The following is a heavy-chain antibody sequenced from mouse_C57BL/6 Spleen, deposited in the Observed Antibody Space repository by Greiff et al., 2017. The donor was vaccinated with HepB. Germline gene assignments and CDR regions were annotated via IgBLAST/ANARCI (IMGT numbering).Heavy chain of an antibody. CDR3: ARGDDGYSAWFAY. CDR2: INPNNGGT. J-gene: IGHJ3*01. Sequence: EVQLQQSGPELVKPGASVKISCKASGYTFTDYYMNWVKQSHGKSLEWIGDINPNNGGTSYNQKFKGKATLTVDKSSSTAYMELRSLTSEDSAVYYCARGDDGYSAWFAYGGQGTLVTVSA. V-gene: IGHV1-26*01. CDR1: GYTFTDYY. D-gene: IGHD2-3*01.